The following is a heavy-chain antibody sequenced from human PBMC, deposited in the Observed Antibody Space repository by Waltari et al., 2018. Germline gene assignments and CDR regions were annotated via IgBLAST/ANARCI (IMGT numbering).Heavy chain of an antibody. D-gene: IGHD2-21*01. CDR1: GFTFTNYW. J-gene: IGHJ4*02. Sequence: EVQLVESGGGLVQPGGSLRLSCATSGFTFTNYWMSWVRQAPGKGMGWVATIKQDRSNKYDMDSVKGRFTISRDNAKNSLFLQMNSLRVEDTAVYYCARDRGVIGYWGQGTLVTVSS. CDR3: ARDRGVIGY. V-gene: IGHV3-7*01. CDR2: IKQDRSNK.